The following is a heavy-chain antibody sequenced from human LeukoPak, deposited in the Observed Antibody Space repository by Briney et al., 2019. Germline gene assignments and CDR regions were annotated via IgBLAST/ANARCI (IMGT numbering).Heavy chain of an antibody. J-gene: IGHJ4*02. CDR1: GGSISSSNW. D-gene: IGHD3-10*01. CDR2: IYHSGST. V-gene: IGHV4-4*02. Sequence: SETLSLTCAVSGGSISSSNWWGWVRQPPGQGLEWSGEIYHSGSTNYNPSLKSRVTISVDKSKNQFSLKLSSVPAADTAVYYCASDYGSGDYWGQGTLVTVSS. CDR3: ASDYGSGDY.